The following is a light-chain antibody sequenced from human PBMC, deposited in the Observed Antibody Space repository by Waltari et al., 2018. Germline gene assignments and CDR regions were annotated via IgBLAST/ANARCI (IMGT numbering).Light chain of an antibody. V-gene: IGLV2-14*03. CDR3: SSYTSSSTLV. Sequence: QSALTQPAPVSGSPGQSLTLPCTGPSSDVGGFNHVSWYQQHPGKAPKLMIYDVSNRPSGVSNRFSGSKSGNTASLTISGLQAEDEADYYCSSYTSSSTLVFGGGTKLTVL. J-gene: IGLJ2*01. CDR2: DVS. CDR1: SSDVGGFNH.